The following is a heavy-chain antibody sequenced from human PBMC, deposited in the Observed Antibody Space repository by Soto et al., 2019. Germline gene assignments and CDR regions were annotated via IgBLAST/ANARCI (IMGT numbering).Heavy chain of an antibody. J-gene: IGHJ3*01. CDR1: GFTLTNYA. CDR3: EGSRT. Sequence: EVQLLVSGGGSVQPGGSLRLSCEVSGFTLTNYAMSWVRQAPGKGLEWVSQISGSGDRTYYADSVKGRFTISKDTSTNTLFLQMNSLRGEDSAVYYCEGSRTRGQGTMVTVSS. CDR2: ISGSGDRT. V-gene: IGHV3-23*01.